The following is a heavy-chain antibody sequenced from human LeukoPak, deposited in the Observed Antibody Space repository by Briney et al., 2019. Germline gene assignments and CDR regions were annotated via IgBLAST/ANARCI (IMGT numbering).Heavy chain of an antibody. J-gene: IGHJ4*02. Sequence: LAGGSLRLSCAASGFTLGSYYMTWVRQAPGKGLEWVASIKQDGRETYYVDSVRGRFTISRDNAKNSLYLQMISLRAEDTAVYYCARGTYYDILTGVTPLDYWGQGTLVTVSS. V-gene: IGHV3-7*04. D-gene: IGHD3-9*01. CDR2: IKQDGRET. CDR1: GFTLGSYY. CDR3: ARGTYYDILTGVTPLDY.